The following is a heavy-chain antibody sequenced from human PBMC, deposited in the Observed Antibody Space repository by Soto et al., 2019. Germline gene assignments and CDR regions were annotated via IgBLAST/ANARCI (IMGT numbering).Heavy chain of an antibody. V-gene: IGHV3-48*02. CDR2: ITNGGTTI. CDR1: GSTYSRYC. CDR3: ATPVVRFLEWTTDY. Sequence: GGSLSLSCGSSGSTYSRYCMSWVRRAPGKGLEWISYITNGGTTIYYADSVKGRFTISRDNAKNSLYLHMNSLRDDDTAVYYCATPVVRFLEWTTDYWGQGTLVTVSS. J-gene: IGHJ4*02. D-gene: IGHD3-3*01.